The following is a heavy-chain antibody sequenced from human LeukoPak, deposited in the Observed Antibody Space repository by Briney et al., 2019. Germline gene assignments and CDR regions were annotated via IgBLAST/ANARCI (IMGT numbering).Heavy chain of an antibody. Sequence: SETLSLTCTVSGGYINSGNYYWNWIRQPAGKGLEWIGRIYISGAINYNPSLKSRVTISVDTSKKQFSLKLTSVTAADTAVYYCASGGVGARPDWGQGTMVIVSS. CDR2: IYISGAI. D-gene: IGHD1-26*01. J-gene: IGHJ4*02. CDR1: GGYINSGNYY. CDR3: ASGGVGARPD. V-gene: IGHV4-61*02.